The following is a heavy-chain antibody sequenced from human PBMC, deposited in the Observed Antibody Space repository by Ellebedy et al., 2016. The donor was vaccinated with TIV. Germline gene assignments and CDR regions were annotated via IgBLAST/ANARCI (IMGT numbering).Heavy chain of an antibody. D-gene: IGHD6-19*01. Sequence: GESLKISCAASGFIVSGNYMSWVRQAPGKGLEWVSAIHGGGSTYYADSVKGRFTISRDDSKNSLYLQMNSLRVEDTAVYYYARVSVAGRGDTDLDYWGQGALVTVSS. J-gene: IGHJ4*02. CDR3: ARVSVAGRGDTDLDY. CDR1: GFIVSGNY. V-gene: IGHV3-53*01. CDR2: IHGGGST.